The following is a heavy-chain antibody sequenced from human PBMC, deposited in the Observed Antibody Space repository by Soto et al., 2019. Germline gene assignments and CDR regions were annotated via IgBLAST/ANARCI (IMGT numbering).Heavy chain of an antibody. CDR1: GGTFSSFA. D-gene: IGHD1-1*01. Sequence: QVQLVQSGAEVKKPGSSVKVSCKASGGTFSSFAISWVRQAPGQGLEWMGDIIPLFGATNYAQTFQGRVTFTADESTTTAYMKLRSLRSNDTAVYYCARGLDTTVAHSHNWGQGNLVTVSS. V-gene: IGHV1-69*01. CDR3: ARGLDTTVAHSHN. J-gene: IGHJ4*02. CDR2: IIPLFGAT.